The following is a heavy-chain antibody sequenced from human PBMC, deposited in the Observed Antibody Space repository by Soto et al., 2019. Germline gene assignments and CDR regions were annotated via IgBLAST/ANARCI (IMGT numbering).Heavy chain of an antibody. CDR1: GGTFSSYA. CDR3: ARSPPDCSSTSCPERDWFDP. CDR2: IIPIFGTA. D-gene: IGHD2-2*01. J-gene: IGHJ5*02. V-gene: IGHV1-69*13. Sequence: GASVKVSCKASGGTFSSYAISWVRQAPGQGLGWMGGIIPIFGTANYAQKFQGRVTITADESTSTAYMELSSLRSEDTAVYYCARSPPDCSSTSCPERDWFDPWGQGTLVTVSS.